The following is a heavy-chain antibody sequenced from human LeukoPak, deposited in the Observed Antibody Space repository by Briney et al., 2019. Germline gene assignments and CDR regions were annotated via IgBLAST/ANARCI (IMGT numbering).Heavy chain of an antibody. V-gene: IGHV4-31*03. CDR2: IYYSGST. J-gene: IGHJ4*02. D-gene: IGHD5-12*01. CDR1: GGSISSGGYY. Sequence: SETPSLTCTVSGGSISSGGYYWSWIRQHPGKGLEWIGYIYYSGSTYYNPSLKSRVTISVDTSKNQFSLKLSSVTAADTAVYYCARGIEYYFDYWGQGTLVTVSS. CDR3: ARGIEYYFDY.